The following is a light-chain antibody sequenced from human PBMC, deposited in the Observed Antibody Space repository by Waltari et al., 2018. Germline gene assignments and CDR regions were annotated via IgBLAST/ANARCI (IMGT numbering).Light chain of an antibody. J-gene: IGKJ4*01. CDR1: QSVSSSY. CDR3: QQYGSSPRLT. V-gene: IGKV3-20*01. CDR2: GAS. Sequence: EIVLTQSPGTLSFSQGERATLSCRASQSVSSSYLAWYQQKPGQAPRLLIYGASSRATGIPDRFSGSGSGTDFTLTISRLEPEDFAVYYCQQYGSSPRLTFGGGTKVEIK.